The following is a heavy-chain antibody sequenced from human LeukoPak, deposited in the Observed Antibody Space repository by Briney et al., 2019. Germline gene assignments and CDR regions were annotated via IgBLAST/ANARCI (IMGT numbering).Heavy chain of an antibody. D-gene: IGHD5-18*01. V-gene: IGHV1-2*02. J-gene: IGHJ1*01. CDR1: GYTFTGYY. Sequence: ASVKVSCKASGYTFTGYYMHWVRQAPGQELEWMGWINPNSGGTNYAQKFQGRVTMTRDTSISTAYMELSRLRSDDTAVYYCARVRYSYGYFYFQRWGQGTLVTVSS. CDR2: INPNSGGT. CDR3: ARVRYSYGYFYFQR.